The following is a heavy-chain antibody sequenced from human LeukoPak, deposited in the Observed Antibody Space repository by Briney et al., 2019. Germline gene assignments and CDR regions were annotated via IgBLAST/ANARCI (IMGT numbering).Heavy chain of an antibody. CDR3: AKVKQQLAPYDAFDI. D-gene: IGHD6-13*01. V-gene: IGHV4-59*01. J-gene: IGHJ3*02. Sequence: SETLSLTCTVSGGFISSYYWSWIRQPPGKGLEWIGYIYYSGSTNYNPSLKSRVTISVDTSKNQFSLKLSSVTAADTAVYYCAKVKQQLAPYDAFDIWGQGTMVTVSS. CDR1: GGFISSYY. CDR2: IYYSGST.